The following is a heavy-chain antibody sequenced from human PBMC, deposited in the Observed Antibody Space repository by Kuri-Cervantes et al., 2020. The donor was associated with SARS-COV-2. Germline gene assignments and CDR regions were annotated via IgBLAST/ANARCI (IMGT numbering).Heavy chain of an antibody. CDR3: ARAMIVSWFDP. J-gene: IGHJ5*02. D-gene: IGHD3-22*01. V-gene: IGHV4-61*01. Sequence: GSLRLSCTVSGGSVSSGSYYWSWIRQPPGKGLEWIGYIYYSGSTNYNPSLKSRVTISVDTSKNQFSLKLSSVTAADTAVYYCARAMIVSWFDPWGQGTLVTVSS. CDR1: GGSVSSGSYY. CDR2: IYYSGST.